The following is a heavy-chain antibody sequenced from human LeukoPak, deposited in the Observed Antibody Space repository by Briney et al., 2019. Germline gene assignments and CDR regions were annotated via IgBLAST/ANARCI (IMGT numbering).Heavy chain of an antibody. CDR1: GGSFSGYY. J-gene: IGHJ4*02. Sequence: PSETLSLTCAVYGGSFSGYYWSWIRQPPGKGLEWIGEINHSGSTNYNPSLKSRVTISVDTSKNQFSLKLGSVTAADTAVYYCASRRYSSGGGDYWGQGTLVTVSS. D-gene: IGHD6-19*01. CDR2: INHSGST. CDR3: ASRRYSSGGGDY. V-gene: IGHV4-34*01.